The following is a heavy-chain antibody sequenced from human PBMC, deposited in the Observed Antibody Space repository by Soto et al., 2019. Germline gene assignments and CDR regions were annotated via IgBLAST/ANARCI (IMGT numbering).Heavy chain of an antibody. CDR3: ARDSYYYDSSGYPPDY. V-gene: IGHV3-11*01. CDR1: GFTFSDYY. CDR2: ISSSGSTI. J-gene: IGHJ4*02. Sequence: GSLRLSCAASGFTFSDYYMSWIRQAPGKGLEWVSYISSSGSTIYYADPVKGRFTISRDNAKNSLYLQMNSLRAEDTAVYYCARDSYYYDSSGYPPDYWGQGTLVTVSS. D-gene: IGHD3-22*01.